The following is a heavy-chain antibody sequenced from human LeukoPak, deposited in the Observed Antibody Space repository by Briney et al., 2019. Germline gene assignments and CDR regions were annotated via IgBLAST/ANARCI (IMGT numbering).Heavy chain of an antibody. CDR1: GGSISSYY. D-gene: IGHD2-2*01. V-gene: IGHV4-4*07. CDR2: IYTSGST. CDR3: ARERSLGYCSSTSCPYYGMDV. J-gene: IGHJ6*02. Sequence: SETLSLTCTVSGGSISSYYWSWIRQPAGKGLEWIGRIYTSGSTNYNPSLKSRVTMSVDTSKNQFSLKLSSVTAADTAVYYCARERSLGYCSSTSCPYYGMDVWGQGTTVTVSS.